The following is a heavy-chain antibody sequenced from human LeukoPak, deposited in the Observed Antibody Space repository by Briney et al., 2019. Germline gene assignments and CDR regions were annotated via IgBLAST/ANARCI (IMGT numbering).Heavy chain of an antibody. Sequence: GRSLRLSCIASGFTFSTYGMHWVRQAPGKGLEWVAVISYDGSNKYYADSVKGRFTISRDNSKNTLYLQMNSLRAEDTAVYYCARAPVWSGYYSIFDYWGQGTLVTVSS. CDR1: GFTFSTYG. CDR2: ISYDGSNK. D-gene: IGHD3-3*01. CDR3: ARAPVWSGYYSIFDY. V-gene: IGHV3-30*03. J-gene: IGHJ4*02.